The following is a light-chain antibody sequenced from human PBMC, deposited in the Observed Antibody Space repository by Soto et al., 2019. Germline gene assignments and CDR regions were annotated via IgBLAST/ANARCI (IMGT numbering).Light chain of an antibody. CDR2: GAS. CDR3: QQYSKRPLT. J-gene: IGKJ4*01. V-gene: IGKV3-15*01. CDR1: QSVSNN. Sequence: EIVMTQSPATLSVSPGERATLSCRASQSVSNNLAWYQQKPGQAPRLLIYGASARATGIPARFSGSGSGTEFILTISSLQSEDFAVYYCQQYSKRPLTFGGGTKVDI.